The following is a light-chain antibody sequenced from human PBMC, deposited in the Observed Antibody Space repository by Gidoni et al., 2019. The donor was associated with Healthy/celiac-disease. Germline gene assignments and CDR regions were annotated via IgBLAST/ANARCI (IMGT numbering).Light chain of an antibody. CDR3: QRSHSTPWT. J-gene: IGKJ1*01. CDR1: QSISSS. Sequence: DIQMTQSPSSLPASVGDRVIITCRASQSISSSLNWYQQKPGKAPKVLIYAASSLQSGVPSRFSGSGSGTDFTLTISSLQPEDFAIYYCQRSHSTPWTFGQGTKVDIK. V-gene: IGKV1-39*01. CDR2: AAS.